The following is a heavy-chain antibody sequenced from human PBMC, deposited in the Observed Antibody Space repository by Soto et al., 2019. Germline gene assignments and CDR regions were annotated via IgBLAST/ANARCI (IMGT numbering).Heavy chain of an antibody. D-gene: IGHD4-17*01. Sequence: SETLSLTCTVSGGSISSSNYYCGWIRQPPGKGLEWIGNIYYSENTYYSPSLKSRVTISVDTSKNQFSLKLSSVTAADTAVYYCARHDYGGNYAYFDYWGQGTLVTVSS. CDR1: GGSISSSNYY. V-gene: IGHV4-39*01. J-gene: IGHJ4*02. CDR2: IYYSENT. CDR3: ARHDYGGNYAYFDY.